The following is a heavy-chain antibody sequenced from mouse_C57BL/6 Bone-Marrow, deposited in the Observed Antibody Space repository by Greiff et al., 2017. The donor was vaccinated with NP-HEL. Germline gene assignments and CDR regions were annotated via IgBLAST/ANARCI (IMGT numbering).Heavy chain of an antibody. V-gene: IGHV2-9-1*01. CDR3: ARRGVITTPYFDV. J-gene: IGHJ1*03. Sequence: VQLQQSGPGLVAPSQSLSITCTVSGFSFTSYAISWVRQPPGKGLEWLGVIWTGGGTNYNSALQSKLSISKDNSKSQVFLKMNSLQTDDTARYYCARRGVITTPYFDVWGTGNTVTVSS. D-gene: IGHD1-1*01. CDR2: IWTGGGT. CDR1: GFSFTSYA.